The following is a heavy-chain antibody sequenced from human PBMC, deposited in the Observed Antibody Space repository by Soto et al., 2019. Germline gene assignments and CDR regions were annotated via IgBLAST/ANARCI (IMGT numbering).Heavy chain of an antibody. CDR2: IIPIFGTA. V-gene: IGHV1-69*13. D-gene: IGHD3-22*01. CDR3: ASTITMIVVPKGPLDY. Sequence: ASVKVSCKASGGTFSSYATSWVRQAPGQGLEWMGGIIPIFGTANYAQKFQGRVTITADESTSTAYMELSSLRSEDTAVYYCASTITMIVVPKGPLDYWGQGTLVTVSS. CDR1: GGTFSSYA. J-gene: IGHJ4*02.